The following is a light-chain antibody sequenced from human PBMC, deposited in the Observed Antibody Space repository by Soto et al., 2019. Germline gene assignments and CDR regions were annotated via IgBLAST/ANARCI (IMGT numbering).Light chain of an antibody. CDR3: QQYIDSTPST. CDR1: QTVSRS. J-gene: IGKJ2*01. V-gene: IGKV3-15*01. Sequence: EVVLTQSPATLSVSPGERATLSCRASQTVSRSLAWYQQKPGQAPRLLIYGASTRATGIPGRFSGSGSGTDFTLTISSLQSEDFAVYYCQQYIDSTPSTFGQGTKVDIK. CDR2: GAS.